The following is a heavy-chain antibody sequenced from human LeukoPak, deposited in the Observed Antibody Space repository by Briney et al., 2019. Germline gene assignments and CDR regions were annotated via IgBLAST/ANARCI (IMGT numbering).Heavy chain of an antibody. CDR1: GYTFTGYY. CDR3: ASGDCSSTSCYIYHDTNYYYGMDV. D-gene: IGHD2-2*02. J-gene: IGHJ6*02. Sequence: ASVKVSCKASGYTFTGYYMHWVRQAPGQGLEWMGWINPNSGGTNYAQKFQGRVTMTRDTSISTAYMELSRLRSDDTAVYYCASGDCSSTSCYIYHDTNYYYGMDVWGQGTTATVSS. V-gene: IGHV1-2*02. CDR2: INPNSGGT.